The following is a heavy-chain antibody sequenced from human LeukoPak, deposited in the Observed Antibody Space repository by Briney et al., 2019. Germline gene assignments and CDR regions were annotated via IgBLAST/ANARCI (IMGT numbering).Heavy chain of an antibody. CDR3: ARDLRVLNGY. CDR2: ISSSSSYI. J-gene: IGHJ4*02. V-gene: IGHV3-21*01. D-gene: IGHD3-10*01. Sequence: PGGSLRLSCAASGFTFSSYSMNWVRQAPGKGLEWVSSISSSSSYIYYADSVKGRFTISRDNAKDSLYLQMNSLRAEDTAVYYCARDLRVLNGYWGQGTLVTVSS. CDR1: GFTFSSYS.